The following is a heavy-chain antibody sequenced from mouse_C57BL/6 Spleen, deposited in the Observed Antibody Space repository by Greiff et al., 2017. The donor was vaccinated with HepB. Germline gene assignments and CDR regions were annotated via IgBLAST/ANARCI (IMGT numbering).Heavy chain of an antibody. CDR2: INPSNGGT. Sequence: VQLQQPGTELVKPGASVKLSCKASGSTFPSYWMHWVKQRPGQGLEWIGNINPSNGGTNYNEKFKSKATLTVDKSSSTAYMQLSSLTSEDSAVYYCARGGTAYAMDYWGQGTSVTVSS. V-gene: IGHV1-53*01. J-gene: IGHJ4*01. CDR3: ARGGTAYAMDY. CDR1: GSTFPSYW. D-gene: IGHD1-2*01.